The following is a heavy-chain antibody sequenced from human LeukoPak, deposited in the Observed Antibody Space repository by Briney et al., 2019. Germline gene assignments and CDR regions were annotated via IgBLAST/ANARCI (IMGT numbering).Heavy chain of an antibody. CDR1: GGSISSSNW. J-gene: IGHJ3*02. CDR3: ARAFRGIFGVFEAFDI. Sequence: PSETLSLTCAVSGGSISSSNWWSWVRQPPGKGLEWIGEIYHSGSTNYNPSLKSRVTISEDTSKNQFSLKLSSVTAADTAVYYCARAFRGIFGVFEAFDIWGQGTMVTVSS. V-gene: IGHV4-4*02. D-gene: IGHD3-3*01. CDR2: IYHSGST.